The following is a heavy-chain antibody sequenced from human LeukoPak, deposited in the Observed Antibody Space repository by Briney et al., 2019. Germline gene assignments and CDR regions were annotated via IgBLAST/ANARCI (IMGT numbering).Heavy chain of an antibody. Sequence: PSETLSLTCTASGGSISTYYWSWIRQPPGKGLEWIGEINYSISTSYNPSLKSRVTISIDTSKNQFSLKLSSVTAADTAVYYCARHLTGQRAFDIWGQGTMVAVSS. CDR1: GGSISTYY. J-gene: IGHJ3*02. CDR3: ARHLTGQRAFDI. V-gene: IGHV4-34*01. CDR2: INYSIST.